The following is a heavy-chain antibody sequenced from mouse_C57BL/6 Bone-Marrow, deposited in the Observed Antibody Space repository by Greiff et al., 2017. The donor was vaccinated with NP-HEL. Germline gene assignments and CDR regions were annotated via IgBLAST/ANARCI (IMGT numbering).Heavy chain of an antibody. Sequence: QVQLQQSGAELMKPGASVKLSCKATGYTFTGYWIEWVKQRPGHGLEWIGEILPGSGSTNYNEKFKGKATFTADTSSNTAYMQLSSLTTEDSAIYYCARSRGLIYYDYGYYAMDYWGQGTSVTVSS. D-gene: IGHD2-4*01. CDR3: ARSRGLIYYDYGYYAMDY. J-gene: IGHJ4*01. CDR2: ILPGSGST. CDR1: GYTFTGYW. V-gene: IGHV1-9*01.